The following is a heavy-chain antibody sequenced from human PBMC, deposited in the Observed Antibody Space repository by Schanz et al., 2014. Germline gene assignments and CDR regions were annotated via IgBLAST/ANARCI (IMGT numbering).Heavy chain of an antibody. Sequence: EVQLVESGGGLVKPGGSLRLSCEASEFTFSTYAMSWVRQAPGKGLEWVSALSGSGGSTYYADSVKGRFTISRDNSKNTLYLHMNTLRSEDTAVYYCAKDSTHIDIVLVPTAIDYWGQGTLXTVSS. CDR2: LSGSGGST. V-gene: IGHV3-23*04. J-gene: IGHJ4*02. CDR3: AKDSTHIDIVLVPTAIDY. CDR1: EFTFSTYA. D-gene: IGHD2-2*01.